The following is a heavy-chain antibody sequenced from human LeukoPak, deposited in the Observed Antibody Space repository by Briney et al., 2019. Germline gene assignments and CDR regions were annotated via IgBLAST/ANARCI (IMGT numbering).Heavy chain of an antibody. D-gene: IGHD3-22*01. V-gene: IGHV4-39*01. J-gene: IGHJ4*02. CDR2: IYYSGST. CDR1: GGSISSSSYY. CDR3: ARGPKDSSGYQFDY. Sequence: SETLSLTCTVSGGSISSSSYYWGWIRQPPGKGLEWIGSIYYSGSTYYNPSLKSRVPISVDTSKNQFSLKLSSVTAADTAVYYCARGPKDSSGYQFDYWGQGTLVTVSS.